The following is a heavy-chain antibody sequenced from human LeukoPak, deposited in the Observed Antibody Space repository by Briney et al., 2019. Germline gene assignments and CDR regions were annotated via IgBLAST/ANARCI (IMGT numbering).Heavy chain of an antibody. CDR3: ARHQTGYSGGWCYDY. CDR1: GYTFTSYG. J-gene: IGHJ4*02. D-gene: IGHD6-19*01. V-gene: IGHV1-18*04. Sequence: ASVKVSCKASGYTFTSYGIRWVRQAPGQELEWMGWISAYNGNTNYAQKPQGRVTMTTDTSTSTAYMELRSLRSDDTAVYYCARHQTGYSGGWCYDYWGQGSLVTVSS. CDR2: ISAYNGNT.